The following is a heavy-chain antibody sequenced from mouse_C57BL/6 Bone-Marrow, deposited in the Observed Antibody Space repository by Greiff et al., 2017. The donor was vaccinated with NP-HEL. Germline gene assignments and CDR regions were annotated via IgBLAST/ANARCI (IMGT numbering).Heavy chain of an antibody. Sequence: EVKVEESGGGLVQPGGSMKLSCAASGFTFSDAWMDWVRQSPEKGLEWVAEIRNKANNHATYYAESVKGRFTISRDDSKSSVYLQMNSLRAEDTGIYYCTRLGDGYYGDWFAYWGQGTLVTVSA. CDR3: TRLGDGYYGDWFAY. CDR2: IRNKANNHAT. CDR1: GFTFSDAW. V-gene: IGHV6-6*01. D-gene: IGHD2-3*01. J-gene: IGHJ3*01.